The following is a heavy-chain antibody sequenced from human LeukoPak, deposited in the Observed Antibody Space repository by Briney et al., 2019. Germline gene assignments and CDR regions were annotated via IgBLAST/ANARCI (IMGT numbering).Heavy chain of an antibody. CDR1: GFTFSSYA. V-gene: IGHV3-23*01. D-gene: IGHD3-22*01. J-gene: IGHJ4*02. CDR3: AKPYDSSGYYYGIDY. Sequence: GGSLRLSCAASGFTFSSYAMSWVRQAPGKGLEWVPAISGSGGSTYYADSVKGRFTISRDNSKNTLYLQMNSLRAEDTAVYYCAKPYDSSGYYYGIDYWGQGTLVTVSS. CDR2: ISGSGGST.